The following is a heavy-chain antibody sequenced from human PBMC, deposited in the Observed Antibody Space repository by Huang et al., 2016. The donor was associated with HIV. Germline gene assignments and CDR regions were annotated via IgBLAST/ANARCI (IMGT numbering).Heavy chain of an antibody. J-gene: IGHJ4*02. CDR2: FQPDYSDT. CDR1: GYKFNNHW. V-gene: IGHV5-51*01. D-gene: IGHD3-22*01. CDR3: ARHKGNYDRSGYPIDF. Sequence: EVQLVQSGAEVKKPGESLKISCKASGYKFNNHWIGWVRQMPGKGLEWMVIFQPDYSDTRYSPSFKGQVTISADKSNSTAYIQWSSLRASDTAMYYCARHKGNYDRSGYPIDFWGQGTLVTVSS.